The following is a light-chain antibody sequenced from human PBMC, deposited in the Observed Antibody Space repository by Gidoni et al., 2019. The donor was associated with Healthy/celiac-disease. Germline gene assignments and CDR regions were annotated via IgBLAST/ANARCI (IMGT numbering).Light chain of an antibody. J-gene: IGKJ1*01. CDR2: GAS. Sequence: EIVLTQSPGTLSLYPGERATLSCRASQSVSSSYLAWYQQKPGQDPRLLIYGASSRSTGIPDRFSGSGSGTDFTLTIIRLEPEDFAVYYCQQYGSSLTWTFGQGTKVEIK. V-gene: IGKV3-20*01. CDR3: QQYGSSLTWT. CDR1: QSVSSSY.